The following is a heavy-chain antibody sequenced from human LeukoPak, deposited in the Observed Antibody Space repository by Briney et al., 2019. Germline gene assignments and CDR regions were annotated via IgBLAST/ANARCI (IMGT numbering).Heavy chain of an antibody. CDR3: ARTPSYCSGGSCYSPRGDYYYYMDV. J-gene: IGHJ6*03. CDR2: IYYSGST. CDR1: GDSISSYY. Sequence: PSETLSLTCTVSGDSISSYYWSWIRQPPGKGLEWIGYIYYSGSTNYNPSLKSRVTISVDTSKNQFSLKLSSVTAADTAVYYCARTPSYCSGGSCYSPRGDYYYYMDVWGKGTTVTVSS. V-gene: IGHV4-59*01. D-gene: IGHD2-15*01.